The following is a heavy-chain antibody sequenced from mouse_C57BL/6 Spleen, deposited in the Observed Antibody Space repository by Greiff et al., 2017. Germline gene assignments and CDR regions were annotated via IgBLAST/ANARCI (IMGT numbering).Heavy chain of an antibody. V-gene: IGHV1-39*01. J-gene: IGHJ1*03. Sequence: VQLQQSGPELVKPGASVKISCKASGYSFTDYNMNWVKQSNGKSLEWIGVINPNYGTPSYNQKFKGKATLTVDQSSSTAYMQLNSLTSEDSAVYYCALYYYGSSYWYFDVWGTGTTVTVSS. D-gene: IGHD1-1*01. CDR1: GYSFTDYN. CDR2: INPNYGTP. CDR3: ALYYYGSSYWYFDV.